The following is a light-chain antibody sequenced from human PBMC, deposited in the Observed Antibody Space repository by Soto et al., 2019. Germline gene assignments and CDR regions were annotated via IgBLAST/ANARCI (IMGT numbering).Light chain of an antibody. CDR3: QQYGSSLTWT. V-gene: IGKV3-20*01. Sequence: EIVLTQSPGTLSLSPGERATLSCMASHSVTSNYLAWYQQKPGQAPRLLIYGASSRATGIPDRFSGSGSGTDFTLTISRLEPEDFAVYYCQQYGSSLTWTFGQGTKVDNK. CDR1: HSVTSNY. J-gene: IGKJ1*01. CDR2: GAS.